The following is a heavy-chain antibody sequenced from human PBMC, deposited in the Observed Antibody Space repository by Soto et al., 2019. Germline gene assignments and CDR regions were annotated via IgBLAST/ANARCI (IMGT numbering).Heavy chain of an antibody. CDR2: IIPIFGTA. J-gene: IGHJ6*02. Sequence: RASVKVSCKASGGTFSSYAISWVRQAPGQGLEWMGGIIPIFGTANYAQKFQGRVTITADESTSTAYMELSSLRSEDTAVYYCARGARRFGELLCPLYYYYGMDVWGQGTTVTVSS. CDR3: ARGARRFGELLCPLYYYYGMDV. CDR1: GGTFSSYA. V-gene: IGHV1-69*13. D-gene: IGHD3-10*01.